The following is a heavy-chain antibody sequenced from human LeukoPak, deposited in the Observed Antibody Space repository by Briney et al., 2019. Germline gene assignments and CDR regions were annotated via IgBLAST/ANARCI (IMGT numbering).Heavy chain of an antibody. CDR2: ISSTSTT. J-gene: IGHJ4*02. Sequence: PSETLSLTCAVSGGSISSTNWWIWVRQSPEKGLEWVSHISSTSTTYYADSVKGRFTTSRDNAKNLLYLQMNSLRDEDTADCAAAGDYWGQGTLVTVSS. CDR1: GGSISSTNW. V-gene: IGHV3-48*02. CDR3: AGDY. D-gene: IGHD3-10*01.